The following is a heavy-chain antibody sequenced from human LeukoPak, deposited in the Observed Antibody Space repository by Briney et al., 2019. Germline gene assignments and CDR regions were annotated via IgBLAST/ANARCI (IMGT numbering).Heavy chain of an antibody. CDR2: IYYSGST. CDR3: ASSNPGSYYTIDY. D-gene: IGHD3-10*01. J-gene: IGHJ4*02. V-gene: IGHV4-39*01. Sequence: SETLSLTCTVSGGSISSSSYYWGWIRQPPGKGLEWIGSIYYSGSTYYNPSLKSRVTISVDTSKNQFSLKLSSVTAADTAVYYCASSNPGSYYTIDYWGQGTLVTVSS. CDR1: GGSISSSSYY.